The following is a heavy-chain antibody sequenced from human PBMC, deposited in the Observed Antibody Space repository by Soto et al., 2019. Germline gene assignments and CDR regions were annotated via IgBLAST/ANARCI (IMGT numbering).Heavy chain of an antibody. Sequence: SETLSLTCTVSGGSISSYYWSWIRQPPGKGLECIGYIYYSGTTNYNPSLKSRVTISVDTSKNQFSLKLSSVTAADTAVYYCARRTANFRYYYYMDVWGKGTTVTVSS. CDR2: IYYSGTT. V-gene: IGHV4-59*08. CDR1: GGSISSYY. CDR3: ARRTANFRYYYYMDV. J-gene: IGHJ6*03.